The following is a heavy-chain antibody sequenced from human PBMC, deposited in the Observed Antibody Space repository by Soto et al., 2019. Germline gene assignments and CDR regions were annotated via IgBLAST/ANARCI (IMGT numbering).Heavy chain of an antibody. V-gene: IGHV1-8*01. J-gene: IGHJ5*02. Sequence: ASVKVSCKASGFTFITYDFSWVRQAAGQGLEWMGWMNPNNGNAGFAQKFRGRINMTRNTSISTAYLELSSLRSDDSAVYFCGRRKERPAPYSLDPWGQGTQVPVS. CDR3: GRRKERPAPYSLDP. D-gene: IGHD2-15*01. CDR1: GFTFITYD. CDR2: MNPNNGNA.